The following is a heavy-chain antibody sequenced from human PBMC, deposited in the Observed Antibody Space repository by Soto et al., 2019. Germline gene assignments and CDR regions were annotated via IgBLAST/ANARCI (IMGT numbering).Heavy chain of an antibody. D-gene: IGHD3-22*01. CDR2: ISSSSSYI. CDR3: ARTAHYYDSSGQLEAFDI. CDR1: GSTFSSYS. Sequence: GGSLRLSCAASGSTFSSYSMNWVRQAPGKGLEWVSSISSSSSYIYYADSVKGRFTISRDNAKNSLYLQMNSLRAEDTAVYYCARTAHYYDSSGQLEAFDIWGQGTMVTVSS. J-gene: IGHJ3*02. V-gene: IGHV3-21*01.